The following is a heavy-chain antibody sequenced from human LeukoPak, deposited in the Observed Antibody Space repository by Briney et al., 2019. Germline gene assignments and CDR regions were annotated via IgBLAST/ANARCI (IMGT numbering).Heavy chain of an antibody. CDR1: GYTFTNYY. CDR2: IDPSGGST. V-gene: IGHV1-46*01. D-gene: IGHD1-26*01. J-gene: IGHJ4*02. Sequence: GASVKVSCKASGYTFTNYYMHWLRQAPGQGLEWMGIIDPSGGSTTYAQKFQGRVTMTRDTSTSTVYMELTSLRSEDTAMYYCARDWGLQHWPPSYFDYWGQGTLVTVSS. CDR3: ARDWGLQHWPPSYFDY.